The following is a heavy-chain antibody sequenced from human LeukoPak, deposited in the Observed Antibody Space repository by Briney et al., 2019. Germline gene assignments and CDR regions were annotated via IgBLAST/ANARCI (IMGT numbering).Heavy chain of an antibody. CDR3: ARVHLSYCGGDCYSNTD. CDR2: IYYSGST. V-gene: IGHV4-59*01. Sequence: SETLSLTCTVSGGSISSYYWSWIRQPPGKGLEWIGYIYYSGSTNYNPSLKSRVTISVDTSKNQFSLKLSSVTAADTAVYYCARVHLSYCGGDCYSNTDWGQGTLVTVSS. CDR1: GGSISSYY. D-gene: IGHD2-21*02. J-gene: IGHJ4*02.